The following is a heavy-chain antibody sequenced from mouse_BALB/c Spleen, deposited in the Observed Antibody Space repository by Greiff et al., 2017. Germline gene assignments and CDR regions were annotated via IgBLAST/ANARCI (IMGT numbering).Heavy chain of an antibody. CDR3: ARGMGFDY. CDR2: IYPGNVNT. CDR1: GYTFTSYY. V-gene: IGHV1S56*01. D-gene: IGHD2-3*01. Sequence: VQLQESGPELVKPGASVRISCKASGYTFTSYYIHWVKQRPGQGLEWIGWIYPGNVNTKYNEKFKGKATLTADKSSSTAYMQLSSLTSEDSAVYFCARGMGFDYWGQGTTLTVSS. J-gene: IGHJ2*01.